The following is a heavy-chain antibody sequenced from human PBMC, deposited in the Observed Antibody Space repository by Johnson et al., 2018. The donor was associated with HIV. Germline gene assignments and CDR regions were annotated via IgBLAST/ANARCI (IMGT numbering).Heavy chain of an antibody. Sequence: VQLVESGGVVVQPGGSLRLSCAASGFTFDDYTMHWVRQAPGKGLEWVANIKPDGSENYYVDSVKGRFIISRDNVKNSLYLQMSRLRAEDTAVYYCARGDYYDTSGSFSDAFDIWGQGTKVTVSS. V-gene: IGHV3-7*01. D-gene: IGHD3-22*01. CDR3: ARGDYYDTSGSFSDAFDI. CDR1: GFTFDDYT. CDR2: IKPDGSEN. J-gene: IGHJ3*02.